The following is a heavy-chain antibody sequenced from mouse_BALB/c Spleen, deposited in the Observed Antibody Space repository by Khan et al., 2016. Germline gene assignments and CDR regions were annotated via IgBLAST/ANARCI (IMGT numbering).Heavy chain of an antibody. CDR3: ARMYYGDY. D-gene: IGHD1-1*01. CDR2: IDPPNDNT. CDR1: GFSIQDTY. V-gene: IGHV14-3*02. Sequence: VQLKQSGAELVKPGASVKLSCTASGFSIQDTYIHWVRQRPEQGLDWIGRIDPPNDNTKYDTKFQGKATITADTSSNTAYLQLNSLTYEDTAVYYCARMYYGDYWGQGTTLTVSS. J-gene: IGHJ2*01.